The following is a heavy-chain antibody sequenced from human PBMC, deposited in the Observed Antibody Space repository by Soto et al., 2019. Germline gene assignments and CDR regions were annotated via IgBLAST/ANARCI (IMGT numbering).Heavy chain of an antibody. CDR2: INHSGST. D-gene: IGHD6-13*01. CDR3: ARRTTWARYSSSWYTASPRWFDP. J-gene: IGHJ5*02. V-gene: IGHV4-34*01. Sequence: QVQLQQWGAGLLKPSETLSLTCAVYGGSFSGYYWSWIRQPPGKGLEWIGEINHSGSTNYNPSLKSRVTISVDTSRNQFSLKLSSVTDADTAVYYCARRTTWARYSSSWYTASPRWFDPWGQGTLVTVSS. CDR1: GGSFSGYY.